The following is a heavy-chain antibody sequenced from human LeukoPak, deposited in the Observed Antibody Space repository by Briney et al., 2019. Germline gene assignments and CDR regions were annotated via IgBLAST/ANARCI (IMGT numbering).Heavy chain of an antibody. CDR3: AREEGPYVVSSTYFDY. V-gene: IGHV3-23*01. CDR2: ISGSGGST. Sequence: PGGSLRLSCAASGFTFSSYAMSWVRQAPGKGLEWVSGISGSGGSTYYADSVKGRFTISRNNSKNTLYLQMNSLRAEDTAVYYCAREEGPYVVSSTYFDYWGQGTLVTVCS. D-gene: IGHD2-2*01. J-gene: IGHJ4*02. CDR1: GFTFSSYA.